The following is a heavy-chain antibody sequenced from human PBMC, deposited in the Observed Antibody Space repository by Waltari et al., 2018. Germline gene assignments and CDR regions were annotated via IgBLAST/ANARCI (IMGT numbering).Heavy chain of an antibody. CDR1: GFPFDDYT. CDR3: AKDMGPSRYDSSGYFDY. Sequence: EVQLVESGGVVVQPGGSLRLPCAASGFPFDDYTMHWVRQAPGKGLEWVSLISWDGGSTYYADSVKGRFTISRDNSKNSLYLQMNSLRTEDTALYYCAKDMGPSRYDSSGYFDYWGQGTLVTVSS. D-gene: IGHD3-22*01. V-gene: IGHV3-43*01. J-gene: IGHJ4*02. CDR2: ISWDGGST.